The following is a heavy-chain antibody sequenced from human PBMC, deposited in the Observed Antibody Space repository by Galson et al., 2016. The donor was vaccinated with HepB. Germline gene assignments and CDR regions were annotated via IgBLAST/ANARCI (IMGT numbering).Heavy chain of an antibody. V-gene: IGHV1-18*01. Sequence: SVKVSCKASGYTFTSYAFSWVRQAPGQGLEWMGWISAYNGNTEYAQQLQGRVTMTTDTSTSTAYMELRSLRSDDTAVYYCARGSPPPAIAAPRTLYYYGLDVWGQGTTVTVSS. J-gene: IGHJ6*02. CDR2: ISAYNGNT. CDR3: ARGSPPPAIAAPRTLYYYGLDV. D-gene: IGHD6-13*01. CDR1: GYTFTSYA.